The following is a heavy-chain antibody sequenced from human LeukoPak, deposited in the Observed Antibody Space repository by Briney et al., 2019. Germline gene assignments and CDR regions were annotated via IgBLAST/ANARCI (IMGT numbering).Heavy chain of an antibody. J-gene: IGHJ4*02. CDR2: ISSSGSTI. CDR3: ASLLYYDILTGYLDY. CDR1: GLTFSDYY. D-gene: IGHD3-9*01. V-gene: IGHV3-11*04. Sequence: PGGSLRLSCAASGLTFSDYYMSWIRQAPGKGLEWVSYISSSGSTIYYADSVKGRFTISRDNAKNSLYLQMNSLRAEDTAVYYCASLLYYDILTGYLDYWGQGTLVTVSS.